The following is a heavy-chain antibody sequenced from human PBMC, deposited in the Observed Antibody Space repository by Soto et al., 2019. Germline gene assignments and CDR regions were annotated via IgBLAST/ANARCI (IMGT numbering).Heavy chain of an antibody. D-gene: IGHD2-2*01. V-gene: IGHV2-5*01. CDR2: IYWNDDK. Sequence: QITLKESGPTLVKPTQTLTLTCTFSGFSLSTSGVGVGWIRQPPGKALEWLALIYWNDDKRYSPSLKSRLTITKDTSKNHVVLTMTNMDPVDTATYYCAHGGGYCSSTSCLSNWFDPWGQGTLVTVSS. J-gene: IGHJ5*02. CDR3: AHGGGYCSSTSCLSNWFDP. CDR1: GFSLSTSGVG.